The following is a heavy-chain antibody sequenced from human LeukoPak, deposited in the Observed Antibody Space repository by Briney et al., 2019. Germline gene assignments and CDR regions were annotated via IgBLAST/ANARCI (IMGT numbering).Heavy chain of an antibody. D-gene: IGHD6-13*01. CDR1: GFTFSSYA. CDR2: ISYDGGNK. CDR3: ARQKYSSNMDV. J-gene: IGHJ6*02. V-gene: IGHV3-30-3*01. Sequence: GGSLRLSCAASGFTFSSYAMHWVRQAPGKGLEWVAVISYDGGNKYYADSVKGRFTISRDNSKNTLYLQMNSLRAEDTAVYYCARQKYSSNMDVWGQGTTVTVSS.